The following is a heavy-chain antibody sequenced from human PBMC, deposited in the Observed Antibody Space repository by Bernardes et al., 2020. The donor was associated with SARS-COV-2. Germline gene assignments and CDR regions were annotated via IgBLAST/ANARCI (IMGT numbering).Heavy chain of an antibody. J-gene: IGHJ6*02. Sequence: SETLSLTCTVSGGSIRSSYWSWIRQPAGQGLEWIGRIYSSGGTNYNPSLKSRVTMSVDTSKNQFSLKLNSVTAADTAVYYCATGVVDTRSSFGYYYIGGLRSWDYGMDVWGQGTTVTVSS. CDR3: ATGVVDTRSSFGYYYIGGLRSWDYGMDV. CDR2: IYSSGGT. CDR1: GGSIRSSY. D-gene: IGHD3-22*01. V-gene: IGHV4-4*07.